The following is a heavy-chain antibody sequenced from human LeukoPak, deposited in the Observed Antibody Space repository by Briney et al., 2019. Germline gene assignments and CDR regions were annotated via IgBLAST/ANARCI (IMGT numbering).Heavy chain of an antibody. Sequence: GGSLRLSCAASGFTLTSSAMHWVRQAPGRGPEWVAFIRYDGSNKLYADSVKGRFTISRDNSKNTLYLQMNSLTTEDTAVYYCARERYYYDSSGPGIWGQGTMVTVSS. CDR1: GFTLTSSA. J-gene: IGHJ3*02. CDR3: ARERYYYDSSGPGI. CDR2: IRYDGSNK. D-gene: IGHD3-22*01. V-gene: IGHV3-30*02.